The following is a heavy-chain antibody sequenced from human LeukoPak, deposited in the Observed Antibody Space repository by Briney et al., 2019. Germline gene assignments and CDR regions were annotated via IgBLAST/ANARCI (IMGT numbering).Heavy chain of an antibody. CDR1: GFSFSRFTFSSYS. V-gene: IGHV3-21*01. Sequence: GRSLRLSCAAAGFSFSRFTFSSYSLHWMRQAPGKGLEWVSSISTGSTYIHYADSVKGRFTISRDNAKNSLYLQMNSLRAEDTAVYFCARGGRTVTTVFDYWGQGTLVTVSS. CDR3: ARGGRTVTTVFDY. CDR2: ISTGSTYI. D-gene: IGHD4-17*01. J-gene: IGHJ4*02.